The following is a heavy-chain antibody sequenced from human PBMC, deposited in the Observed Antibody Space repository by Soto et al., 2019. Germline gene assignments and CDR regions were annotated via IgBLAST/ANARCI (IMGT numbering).Heavy chain of an antibody. Sequence: ASVKVSCKASGYTFSSYAMHWVRQATGQRLEWMGWINAGNGNTKYSRKFQGRVTITRDTSASTAYMELSSLRSEDTAVYYCARDPFSGVGPSLDYWGQGTLVTVSS. CDR1: GYTFSSYA. CDR2: INAGNGNT. CDR3: ARDPFSGVGPSLDY. V-gene: IGHV1-3*01. J-gene: IGHJ4*02.